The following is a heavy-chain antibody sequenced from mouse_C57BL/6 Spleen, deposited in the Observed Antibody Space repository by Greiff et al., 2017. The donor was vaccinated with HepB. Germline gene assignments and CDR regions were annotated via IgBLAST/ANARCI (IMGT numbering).Heavy chain of an antibody. CDR2: IWSGGST. Sequence: VQLQQSGPGLVQPSQSLSITCTVSGFSLTSYGIHWVRQSPGKGLEWLGVIWSGGSTDYNAAFISRLSISKDNSKSQVFFKMNSLQADDTAIYYCARNYDGYHYYAMDYWGQGTSVTVSS. J-gene: IGHJ4*01. CDR1: GFSLTSYG. CDR3: ARNYDGYHYYAMDY. D-gene: IGHD2-3*01. V-gene: IGHV2-2*01.